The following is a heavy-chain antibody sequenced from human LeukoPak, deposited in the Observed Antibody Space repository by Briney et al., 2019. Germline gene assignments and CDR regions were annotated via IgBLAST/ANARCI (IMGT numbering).Heavy chain of an antibody. J-gene: IGHJ4*02. CDR1: GMMFSGYE. CDR2: ISSSGNTR. V-gene: IGHV3-48*03. Sequence: GGSLTLSCAASGMMFSGYEMDWVRQAPGKGLEWISYISSSGNTRKYADSVKGRFTISRDNAKKSLHLELSGLRGDDSAIYYCTSAMLASDSSGYYTSDYFEHWGQGTLVSVSS. D-gene: IGHD3-22*01. CDR3: TSAMLASDSSGYYTSDYFEH.